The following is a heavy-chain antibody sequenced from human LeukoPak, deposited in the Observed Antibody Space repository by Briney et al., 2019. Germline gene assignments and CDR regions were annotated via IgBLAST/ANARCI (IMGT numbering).Heavy chain of an antibody. CDR2: IGTAGDT. CDR3: ARVNYYDSSGPGGAFDI. D-gene: IGHD3-22*01. Sequence: GGSLRLSCAASGFTFSSYDMHWVRQATGKGLEWVSAIGTAGDTYYPGSVKGRFTISRENAKNSLYLQMNSLRAGDTAVYYCARVNYYDSSGPGGAFDIWGQGTMVTVSS. CDR1: GFTFSSYD. V-gene: IGHV3-13*01. J-gene: IGHJ3*02.